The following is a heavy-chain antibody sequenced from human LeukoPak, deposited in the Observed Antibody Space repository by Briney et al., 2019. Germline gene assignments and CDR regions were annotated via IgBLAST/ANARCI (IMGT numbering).Heavy chain of an antibody. D-gene: IGHD3-16*02. Sequence: ASVKVSCKASGYTFTSYGISWVRQAPGQGLEWMGWISAYNGNTNYAQKLQGRVTMTIDTSTSTAYMELRSLRSDDTAVYYCARDLYDYVWGSYRFLGYWGQGTLVTVSS. V-gene: IGHV1-18*01. CDR1: GYTFTSYG. J-gene: IGHJ4*02. CDR2: ISAYNGNT. CDR3: ARDLYDYVWGSYRFLGY.